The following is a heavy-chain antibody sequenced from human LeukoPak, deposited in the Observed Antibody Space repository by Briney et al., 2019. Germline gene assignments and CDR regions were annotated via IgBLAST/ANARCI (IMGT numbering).Heavy chain of an antibody. CDR3: TRAPYYDFWNGKIDY. CDR2: INHSGST. CDR1: GGSFSGYY. J-gene: IGHJ4*02. V-gene: IGHV4-34*01. Sequence: SETLSLTCAVYGGSFSGYYWSWIRQPPGKGLEWIGEINHSGSTNYNPSLKSRVTISVDTSKNQFSLKLSSVTAADTAVYYCTRAPYYDFWNGKIDYWGQGTLVTVSS. D-gene: IGHD3-3*01.